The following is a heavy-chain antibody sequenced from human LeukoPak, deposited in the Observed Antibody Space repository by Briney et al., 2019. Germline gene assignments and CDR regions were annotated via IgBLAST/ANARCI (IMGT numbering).Heavy chain of an antibody. Sequence: SVKVSCKASGGTFSSYAISWVRQAPGQGLEWMGRIIPIFGTANYAQKFQGRVTITTDESTSTAYMELSSLRSEDTAVYYCARDLRSSGQLVHAEWFDPWGQGTLVTVSS. J-gene: IGHJ5*02. CDR2: IIPIFGTA. CDR1: GGTFSSYA. D-gene: IGHD6-6*01. CDR3: ARDLRSSGQLVHAEWFDP. V-gene: IGHV1-69*05.